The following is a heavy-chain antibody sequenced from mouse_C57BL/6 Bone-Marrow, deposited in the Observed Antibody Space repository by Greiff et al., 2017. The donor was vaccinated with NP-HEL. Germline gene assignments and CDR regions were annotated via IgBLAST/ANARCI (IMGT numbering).Heavy chain of an antibody. J-gene: IGHJ2*01. CDR2: ISDGGSYT. D-gene: IGHD3-2*02. CDR1: GFTFSSYA. V-gene: IGHV5-4*01. Sequence: DVKLVESGGGLVKPGGSLKLSCAASGFTFSSYAMSWVRQTPEKRLEWVATISDGGSYTYYPDNVKGRFTISRDNAKNNLYLQMSHLKSEDTAMYYCARDWPAQALYFDYWGQGTTLTVSS. CDR3: ARDWPAQALYFDY.